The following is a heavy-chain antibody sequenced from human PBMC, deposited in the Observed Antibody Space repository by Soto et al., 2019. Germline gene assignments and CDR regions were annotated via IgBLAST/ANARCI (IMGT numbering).Heavy chain of an antibody. J-gene: IGHJ4*02. CDR1: GGTFSSYA. CDR2: IIPIFGTA. D-gene: IGHD2-21*02. V-gene: IGHV1-69*01. Sequence: QVQLVQSGAEVKKPGSSVKVSCKASGGTFSSYAISWVRQAPGQRLEWMGGIIPIFGTANYAQKFQGRVTITADESTSTAYMELSRLRSEDTAVYYCAGGEATAYCGGDCYSDYWGQGTLVTVSS. CDR3: AGGEATAYCGGDCYSDY.